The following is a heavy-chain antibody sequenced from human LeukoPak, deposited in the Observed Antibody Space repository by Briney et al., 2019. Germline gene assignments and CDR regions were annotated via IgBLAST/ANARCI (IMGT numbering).Heavy chain of an antibody. J-gene: IGHJ3*02. D-gene: IGHD2-2*01. Sequence: PGGSLRPSCAASGFTFSSYGMHWVRQAPGKGLEWVAVIWYDGSNKYYADSVKGRFTISRDNSKNTLYLQMNSLRAEDTAVYYCARESLQDIVVVPAAFDIWGQGTMVTVSS. CDR2: IWYDGSNK. V-gene: IGHV3-33*01. CDR3: ARESLQDIVVVPAAFDI. CDR1: GFTFSSYG.